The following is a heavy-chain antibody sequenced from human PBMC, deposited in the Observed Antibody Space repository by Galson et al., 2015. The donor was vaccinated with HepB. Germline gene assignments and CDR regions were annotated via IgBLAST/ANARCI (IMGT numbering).Heavy chain of an antibody. Sequence: SVKVSCKASGYTFTDYYIHWVRQAPGQGLEWMGWINPSSGATNSAQRFQGRVTITTDTSISMAYTDTSTQTAYMELSRLRSDDTAVYYCARGSSLNLVPYFDSWGQGTPVTVSS. CDR2: INPSSGAT. J-gene: IGHJ4*02. V-gene: IGHV1-2*02. CDR3: ARGSSLNLVPYFDS. CDR1: GYTFTDYY. D-gene: IGHD6-13*01.